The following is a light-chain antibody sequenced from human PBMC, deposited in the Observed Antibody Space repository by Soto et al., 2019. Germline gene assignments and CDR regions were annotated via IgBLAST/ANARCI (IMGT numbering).Light chain of an antibody. CDR3: SSYSSSSTLYV. Sequence: QSVLTQPASVSGSPGQSITISCTGTSSDVGGYNYVSWYQQHPGKAPKLMIYEVSNXXXXXXXXXSGSKSGNTASLTISGXXXXXXXXXXCSSYSSSSTLYVFGTGTKVTVL. CDR2: EVS. CDR1: SSDVGGYNY. V-gene: IGLV2-14*01. J-gene: IGLJ1*01.